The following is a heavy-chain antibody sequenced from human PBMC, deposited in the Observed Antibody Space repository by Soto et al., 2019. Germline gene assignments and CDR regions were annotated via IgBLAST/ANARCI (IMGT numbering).Heavy chain of an antibody. Sequence: ASVKVSCKASGYTFTSYGIGWVRQAPGQGLEWMGWISAYNGNTNYAQKLQGRVTMTTDTSTSTAYMELRSLRSDDTAVYYCARDFVWDIVATSNWFDPWGQGTLVPVSS. J-gene: IGHJ5*02. D-gene: IGHD5-12*01. CDR2: ISAYNGNT. V-gene: IGHV1-18*04. CDR3: ARDFVWDIVATSNWFDP. CDR1: GYTFTSYG.